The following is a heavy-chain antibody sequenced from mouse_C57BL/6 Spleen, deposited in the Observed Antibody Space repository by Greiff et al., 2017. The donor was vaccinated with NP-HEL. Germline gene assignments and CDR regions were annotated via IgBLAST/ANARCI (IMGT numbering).Heavy chain of an antibody. Sequence: EVQLQESGPGLVKPSQSLSLTCSVTGYSITSGYYWNWIRQFPGNKLEWMGYISYDGSNNYNPSLKNRISITRDTSKNQFFLKLNSVTTEDTATYYWARDRGYGPFDDWGQGTTLTVSS. J-gene: IGHJ2*01. CDR2: ISYDGSN. CDR1: GYSITSGYY. V-gene: IGHV3-6*01. CDR3: ARDRGYGPFDD. D-gene: IGHD2-2*01.